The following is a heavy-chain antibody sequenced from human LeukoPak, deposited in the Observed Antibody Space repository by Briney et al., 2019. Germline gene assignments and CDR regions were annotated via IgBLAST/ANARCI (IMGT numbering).Heavy chain of an antibody. J-gene: IGHJ6*03. CDR2: INPNSGGT. CDR3: AREVEMATINYYYYYMDV. CDR1: GYTFTGYY. V-gene: IGHV1-2*02. Sequence: GASVKVSCKASGYTFTGYYMHWVRQAPGQGLEWMGWINPNSGGTNYAQKFQGRVTMTRDTSISTAYMELSRLRSDDTAVYYCAREVEMATINYYYYYMDVWGKGATVTVSS. D-gene: IGHD5-24*01.